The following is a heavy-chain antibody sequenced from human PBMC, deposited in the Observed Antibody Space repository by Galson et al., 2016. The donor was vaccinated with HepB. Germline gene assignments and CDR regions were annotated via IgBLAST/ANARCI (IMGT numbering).Heavy chain of an antibody. J-gene: IGHJ4*02. CDR1: GGSITSGVYY. CDR3: AREGCCTNGVCYPDY. V-gene: IGHV4-31*03. Sequence: TLSLTCTVSGGSITSGVYYWSWIRQHPGKGLEWIGYISYSGYTYYKSSLKSRIAISVDTSKNQFSLKLSSVTAADTAVYYCAREGCCTNGVCYPDYWGQGTLVTVSS. CDR2: ISYSGYT. D-gene: IGHD2-8*01.